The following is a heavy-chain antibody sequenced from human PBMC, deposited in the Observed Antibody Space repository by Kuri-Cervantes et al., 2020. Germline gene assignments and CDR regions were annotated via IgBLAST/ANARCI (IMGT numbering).Heavy chain of an antibody. Sequence: GGSLRLSCAASGFTFDDYAMHWVRQAPGKGLEWVSGISWNSGSIGYADSVKGRFTISRDNAKNSLYLQMNSLRAEDTAVYYCARDGKLGGANMDVWGQGTTVTVSS. D-gene: IGHD3-10*01. CDR3: ARDGKLGGANMDV. CDR1: GFTFDDYA. CDR2: ISWNSGSI. J-gene: IGHJ6*02. V-gene: IGHV3-9*01.